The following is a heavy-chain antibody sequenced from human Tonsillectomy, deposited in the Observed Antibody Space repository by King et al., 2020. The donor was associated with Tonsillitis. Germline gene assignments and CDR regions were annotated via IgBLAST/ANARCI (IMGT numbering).Heavy chain of an antibody. CDR2: IRFDGSNE. CDR3: AKDPGEIPSVDYYFDY. D-gene: IGHD1-26*01. Sequence: VQLVESGGGVVQPGGSLKLSCAASGFILGAYGMHWVRQAPDKGLEWVAFIRFDGSNEYHADSVKGRFTVSRDNSKNTLYLQMNSLRSEDTAVYYCAKDPGEIPSVDYYFDYWGQGTLVTVSS. V-gene: IGHV3-30*02. J-gene: IGHJ4*02. CDR1: GFILGAYG.